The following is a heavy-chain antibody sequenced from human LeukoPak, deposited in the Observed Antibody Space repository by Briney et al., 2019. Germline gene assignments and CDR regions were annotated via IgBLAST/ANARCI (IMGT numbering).Heavy chain of an antibody. V-gene: IGHV4-59*01. CDR3: ARGVLLWFGESHFDY. J-gene: IGHJ4*02. CDR1: GGSISSYY. Sequence: SETLSLTCTVSGGSISSYYWSWIRQPPGKGLEWIGYIYYSGSTNYNPSLKSRVTISVDTSKNQFSLKLSSVTAADTAVYYCARGVLLWFGESHFDYWGQGTLVTVSS. CDR2: IYYSGST. D-gene: IGHD3-10*01.